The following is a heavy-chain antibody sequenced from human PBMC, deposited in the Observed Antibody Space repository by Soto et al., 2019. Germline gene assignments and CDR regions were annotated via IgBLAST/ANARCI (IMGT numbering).Heavy chain of an antibody. CDR1: GGSISSGDCY. CDR2: IDLTGRT. J-gene: IGHJ6*02. V-gene: IGHV4-30-4*08. CDR3: ARLSSLDKDYVVDV. Sequence: QVQLQESGPGLVTPSQTLSLTCTVSGGSISSGDCYWSWIRQPPGKGLEWIGYIDLTGRTYYNPSLKSRLAVSVDTSKNQFSLTLSSVTAADTAVYFCARLSSLDKDYVVDVWGQGTMVTVSS. D-gene: IGHD6-19*01.